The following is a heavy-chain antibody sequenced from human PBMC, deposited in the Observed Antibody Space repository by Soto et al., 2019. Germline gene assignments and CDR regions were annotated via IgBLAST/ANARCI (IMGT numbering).Heavy chain of an antibody. Sequence: GGSLRLSCAASGFTFSSYAMSWVCQAPGKVLDWFSVISGSGGSTYYAVSVKGRFTISRDNSKNTLYLQMNSLRAEDTAVYYCANPQPPSQYYYYGMDVWGQGTTVTVSS. CDR3: ANPQPPSQYYYYGMDV. J-gene: IGHJ6*02. CDR1: GFTFSSYA. CDR2: ISGSGGST. V-gene: IGHV3-23*01.